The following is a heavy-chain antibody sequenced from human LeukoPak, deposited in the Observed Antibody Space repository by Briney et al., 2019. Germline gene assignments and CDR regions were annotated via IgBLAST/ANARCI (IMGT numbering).Heavy chain of an antibody. CDR2: IYYSGST. CDR1: GGSISSYY. Sequence: PSETLSLTCTVSGGSISSYYWSWIRQPPGKGLEWIGYIYYSGSTNYNPSLKSRVTIPVDTSKNQSSLKLSSVTAADTAVYYCARVRGIAARQFDYWGQGTLVTVSS. D-gene: IGHD6-6*01. J-gene: IGHJ4*02. V-gene: IGHV4-59*01. CDR3: ARVRGIAARQFDY.